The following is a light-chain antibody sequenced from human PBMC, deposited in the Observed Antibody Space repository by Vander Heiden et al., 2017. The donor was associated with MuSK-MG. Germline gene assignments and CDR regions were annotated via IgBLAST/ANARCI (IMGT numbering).Light chain of an antibody. V-gene: IGLV2-23*02. J-gene: IGLJ2*01. CDR2: ADYNRAI. CDR3: CSYAGSSTIE. CDR1: SSDVGGYNP. Sequence: QSALTQPASVSGSPGPSITISCPGSSSDVGGYNPVSWNQQHPGKVPTLMISADYNRAIKRPSGVSNRFSASKSGSTASLTISGLQAEDEADYYCCSYAGSSTIEFGGGTKLTVL.